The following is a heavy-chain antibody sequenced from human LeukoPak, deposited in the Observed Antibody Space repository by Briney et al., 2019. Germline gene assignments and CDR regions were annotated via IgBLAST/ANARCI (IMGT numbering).Heavy chain of an antibody. Sequence: PSETLSLTCGVSGGSISNTNWWTWVRQPPGKGLEWIGEVDLLGRTNYNPSLKSRLTMSVDTSKNQFSLKLTSVSAADTAMYFCAKTGSLMGRFFDYWGQGIQVIVSS. CDR2: VDLLGRT. D-gene: IGHD3-10*01. CDR3: AKTGSLMGRFFDY. V-gene: IGHV4-4*02. CDR1: GGSISNTNW. J-gene: IGHJ4*02.